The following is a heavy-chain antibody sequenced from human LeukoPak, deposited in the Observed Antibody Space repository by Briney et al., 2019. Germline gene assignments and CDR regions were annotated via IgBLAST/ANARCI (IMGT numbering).Heavy chain of an antibody. CDR1: GYTFTSYG. Sequence: ASVKVSCKASGYTFTSYGISWVRQAPGQGLEWMGWISAYNGNTNYAQKLQGRVTMTTDTSTSTAYMELRSLRSDDTAVYYCARGGYGDYRALYYYHYYMDVWGKGTTVTVSS. CDR3: ARGGYGDYRALYYYHYYMDV. CDR2: ISAYNGNT. J-gene: IGHJ6*03. V-gene: IGHV1-18*01. D-gene: IGHD4-17*01.